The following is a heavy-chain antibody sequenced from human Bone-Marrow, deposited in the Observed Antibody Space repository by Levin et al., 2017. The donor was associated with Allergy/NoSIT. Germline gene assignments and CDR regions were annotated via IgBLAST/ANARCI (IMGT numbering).Heavy chain of an antibody. CDR1: GGSISIYY. J-gene: IGHJ6*02. CDR2: IYYSGST. D-gene: IGHD2/OR15-2a*01. V-gene: IGHV4-59*01. Sequence: SETLSLTCTVSGGSISIYYWSWIRQPPGKGLEWIGYIYYSGSTNYNPSLKSRVTISVDTSKNQFSLKLSSVTAADTAVYYCARGRSAYPSTLAGGDYYYYYGMDVWGQGTTVTVSS. CDR3: ARGRSAYPSTLAGGDYYYYYGMDV.